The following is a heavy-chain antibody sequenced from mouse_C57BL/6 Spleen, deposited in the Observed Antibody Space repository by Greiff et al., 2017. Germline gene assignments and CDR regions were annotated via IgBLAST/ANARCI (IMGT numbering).Heavy chain of an antibody. CDR2: IDPNYGTT. CDR3: ASDDYDERRYPFGY. CDR1: GYSFTDYY. D-gene: IGHD2-4*01. Sequence: VQLQQSGPELVKPGASVKLSCKASGYSFTDYYMHWVKQRPGQSLEWIGVIDPNYGTTSYNQKFKGKATLTVDQSSSTAYMQLNSLTSEDSAVYDGASDDYDERRYPFGYWGQGTTLTVSS. V-gene: IGHV1-39*01. J-gene: IGHJ2*01.